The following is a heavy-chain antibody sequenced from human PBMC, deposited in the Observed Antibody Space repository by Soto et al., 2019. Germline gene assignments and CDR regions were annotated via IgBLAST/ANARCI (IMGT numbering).Heavy chain of an antibody. D-gene: IGHD3-9*01. V-gene: IGHV3-9*01. Sequence: GGSLRLSCAASGFIFDDYAMHWVRQAPGKGLEWVSGISWNSGSIGYADSVKGRFTISRDNAKNSLYLQMNSLRAEDTALYYCAKARTVLRYFDWLLPVNYDYWGQGTLVTVSS. CDR3: AKARTVLRYFDWLLPVNYDY. CDR1: GFIFDDYA. J-gene: IGHJ4*02. CDR2: ISWNSGSI.